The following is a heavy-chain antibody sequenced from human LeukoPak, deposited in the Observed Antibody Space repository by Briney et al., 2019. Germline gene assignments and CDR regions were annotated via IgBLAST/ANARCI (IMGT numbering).Heavy chain of an antibody. CDR3: ARQAYCSGSSCSPFDY. CDR2: IYYSGST. CDR1: GGSISSGF. V-gene: IGHV4-59*08. Sequence: SETLSLTCTVSGGSISSGFWSWIRQPPGKGLEWIGYIYYSGSTNYNPSLKSRVTISIDTSKSQFSLKLSSVTAADTAVYYCARQAYCSGSSCSPFDYWGEGSLVSVPS. J-gene: IGHJ4*02. D-gene: IGHD2-15*01.